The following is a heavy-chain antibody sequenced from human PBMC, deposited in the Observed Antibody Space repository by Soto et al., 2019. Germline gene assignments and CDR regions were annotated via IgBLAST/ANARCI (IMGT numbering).Heavy chain of an antibody. CDR2: FYKSGTT. CDR1: GDSINSYY. J-gene: IGHJ3*02. V-gene: IGHV4-59*01. CDR3: ARTYDNSGPNSGGYAFDI. Sequence: QVQLQESGPGLVKPSETLSFTCTVSGDSINSYYWSWIRQPPGKGLEWIAYFYKSGTTNYNPSLKRRVTISVDTSKTQFSLKLSSVTAADTAVYYCARTYDNSGPNSGGYAFDIWGQGTMLTVSS. D-gene: IGHD3-22*01.